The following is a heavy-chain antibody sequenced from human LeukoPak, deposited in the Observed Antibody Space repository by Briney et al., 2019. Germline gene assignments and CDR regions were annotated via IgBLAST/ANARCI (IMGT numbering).Heavy chain of an antibody. V-gene: IGHV3-21*01. J-gene: IGHJ3*02. CDR1: GFTFSNYW. D-gene: IGHD6-19*01. CDR3: ARDDRQWLHEDAFDI. CDR2: MCCKSSYFI. Sequence: GGSLRLSCAASGFTFSNYWMPWVRQAPGKGLEWVSSMCCKSSYFIYYADSVKGQFTISRDNSKNSLYLQMNSLRAEDTAVNYGARDDRQWLHEDAFDIWGQGTMVTVSS.